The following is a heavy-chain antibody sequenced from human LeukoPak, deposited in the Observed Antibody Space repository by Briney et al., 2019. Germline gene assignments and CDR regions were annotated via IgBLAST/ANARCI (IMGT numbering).Heavy chain of an antibody. CDR3: AKDDSSSWSSYFFDY. J-gene: IGHJ4*02. D-gene: IGHD6-13*01. V-gene: IGHV3-23*01. Sequence: PGGSLRLSCAASGFTFSSYAMSWVRQAPGKGLECISGFSGSGGSTYYADSVKGRFTISRDNSKNTLYLQMNSLRAEDTAVYYCAKDDSSSWSSYFFDYWGQGTLVTVSS. CDR1: GFTFSSYA. CDR2: FSGSGGST.